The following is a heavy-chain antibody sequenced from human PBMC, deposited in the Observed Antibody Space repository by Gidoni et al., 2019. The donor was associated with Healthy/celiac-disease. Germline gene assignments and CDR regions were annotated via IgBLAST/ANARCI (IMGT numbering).Heavy chain of an antibody. J-gene: IGHJ3*02. D-gene: IGHD2-15*01. Sequence: QLHLQASGPGLVKPSETLSLTCTVSVTSISISSYYWGWIRQPPGKGLEWIGSIYYSGSTYYNPSIKSRVTISVDTSKNQFSLKLSSVTAADTAVYYCANTGRHFYSGPRDAFDIWGQGTMVTVSS. CDR3: ANTGRHFYSGPRDAFDI. V-gene: IGHV4-39*01. CDR1: VTSISISSYY. CDR2: IYYSGST.